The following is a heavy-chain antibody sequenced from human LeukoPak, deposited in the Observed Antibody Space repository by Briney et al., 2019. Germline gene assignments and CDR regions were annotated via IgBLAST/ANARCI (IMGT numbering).Heavy chain of an antibody. CDR3: ARHVGSYYFGYFDY. Sequence: GESLKISCKGSGYSFNSYWLGLVRQMPGKRLERMGIIYPGTSDTRYGPTFQGQVTISADKSISTAYLQWSSLKASDTAMYYCARHVGSYYFGYFDYWGQGTLVTVSS. J-gene: IGHJ4*02. CDR1: GYSFNSYW. D-gene: IGHD3-10*01. CDR2: IYPGTSDT. V-gene: IGHV5-51*01.